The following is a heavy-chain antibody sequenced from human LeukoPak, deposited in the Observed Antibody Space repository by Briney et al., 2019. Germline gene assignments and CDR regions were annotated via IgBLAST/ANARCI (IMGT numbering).Heavy chain of an antibody. J-gene: IGHJ6*02. CDR1: GYSFTSYW. CDR3: ARLRPSTNATYYYYGMDV. D-gene: IGHD6-6*01. V-gene: IGHV5-51*01. Sequence: GESLQISCKGSGYSFTSYWIGWVRQLPGKGLEWMGIIYPGDSDTRYSPSFQGQVTISADKSISTAYLQWSSLKASDTAMYHCARLRPSTNATYYYYGMDVWGQGTTVTVSS. CDR2: IYPGDSDT.